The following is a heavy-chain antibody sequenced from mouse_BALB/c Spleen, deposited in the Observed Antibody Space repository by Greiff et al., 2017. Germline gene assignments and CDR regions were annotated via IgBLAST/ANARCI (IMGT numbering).Heavy chain of an antibody. CDR2: IYPGGGFT. CDR3: ARWDDCYSLYYFDY. D-gene: IGHD2-3*01. V-gene: IGHV1-63*02. Sequence: QVQLQQSGAELVRPGTSVKLSCKASGYTFLNYCLGWVKPRPGQGLEWFGVIYPGGGFTNSNEKLKGRATLTADTSSSPAYMQLSSLTSEDSAVYFCARWDDCYSLYYFDYWGQGTTLTVSS. J-gene: IGHJ2*01. CDR1: GYTFLNYC.